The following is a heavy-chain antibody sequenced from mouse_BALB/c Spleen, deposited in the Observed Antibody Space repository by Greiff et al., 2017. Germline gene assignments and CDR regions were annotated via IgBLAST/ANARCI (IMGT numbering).Heavy chain of an antibody. V-gene: IGHV5-9-4*01. CDR2: ISSGGSYT. CDR1: GFTFSSYA. J-gene: IGHJ4*01. Sequence: EVQVVESGGGLVKPGGSLKLSCAASGFTFSSYAMSWVRQSPEKRLEWVAEISSGGSYTYYPDTVTGRFTISRDNAKNTLYLEMSSLRSEDTAMYYCATYYGTDAMDYWGQGTSVTVSS. D-gene: IGHD1-2*01. CDR3: ATYYGTDAMDY.